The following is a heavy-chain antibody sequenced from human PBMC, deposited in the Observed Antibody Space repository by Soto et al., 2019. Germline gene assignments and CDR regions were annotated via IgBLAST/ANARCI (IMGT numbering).Heavy chain of an antibody. V-gene: IGHV1-46*01. CDR3: ARALYSGDK. CDR1: GYIFTNYY. J-gene: IGHJ4*02. Sequence: QVRLVQSGAEVKKPGASVKVSCKASGYIFTNYYIHWVRQAPGQGLEWMAIINPNGGSTNWAQEFQGRITLTRDTATSTVYMDLSSLTSEDTAVYYCARALYSGDKWSQGTLVTVSS. CDR2: INPNGGST. D-gene: IGHD2-21*01.